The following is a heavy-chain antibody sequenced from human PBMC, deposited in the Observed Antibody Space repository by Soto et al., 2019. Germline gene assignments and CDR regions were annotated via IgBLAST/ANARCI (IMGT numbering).Heavy chain of an antibody. CDR1: GFTFENYA. CDR2: ISGSGGTT. CDR3: TRPPYDYVPFDI. D-gene: IGHD3-16*01. Sequence: GGSLRLSCVASGFTFENYAMSWVRQAPGKGLEWVSAISGSGGTTYYSDSVKGRFTISRDNSKNTVYLQMNDLRVEDAAVYYCTRPPYDYVPFDIWGQGTMVTVSS. V-gene: IGHV3-23*01. J-gene: IGHJ3*02.